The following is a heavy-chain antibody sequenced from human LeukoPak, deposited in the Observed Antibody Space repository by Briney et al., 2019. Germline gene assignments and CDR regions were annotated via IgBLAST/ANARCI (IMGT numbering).Heavy chain of an antibody. V-gene: IGHV3-74*01. J-gene: IGHJ5*01. CDR2: IKGDGSHT. Sequence: GGSLKLSCAASGFTFRDYWMHWIRQAPGKGLVWVSRIKGDGSHTIYADSVKGRFTISRDNAKNTLYLQMKSLRVEDTALYYCVRDWDHFDFDSWGQGTLVTVSS. CDR1: GFTFRDYW. D-gene: IGHD1-26*01. CDR3: VRDWDHFDFDS.